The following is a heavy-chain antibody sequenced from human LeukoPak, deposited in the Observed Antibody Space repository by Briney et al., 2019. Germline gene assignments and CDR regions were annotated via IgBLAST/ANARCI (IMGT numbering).Heavy chain of an antibody. Sequence: GGSLRLSCAASGFTFTSYSMNWVRQAPGKGLEWVSRIASDGSSTTYADSVKGRFSISRDNAKNTLYLQMNSLRVEDTAVYYCARGRPHGNDYWGQGTLVTVSS. V-gene: IGHV3-74*01. J-gene: IGHJ4*02. CDR1: GFTFTSYS. D-gene: IGHD4-23*01. CDR3: ARGRPHGNDY. CDR2: IASDGSST.